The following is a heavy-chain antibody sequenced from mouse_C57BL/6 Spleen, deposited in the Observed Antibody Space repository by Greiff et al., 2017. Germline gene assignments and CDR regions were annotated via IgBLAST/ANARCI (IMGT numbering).Heavy chain of an antibody. CDR1: GYTFTSYG. D-gene: IGHD3-2*02. V-gene: IGHV1-81*01. J-gene: IGHJ2*01. Sequence: QVQLKESGAELARPGASVKLSCKASGYTFTSYGISWVKQRTGQGLEWIGEIYPRSGNTYYNEKFKGKATLTADKSSSTAYMELRSLTSEDSAVYFCARMTAQASYFDYWGQGTTLTVSS. CDR2: IYPRSGNT. CDR3: ARMTAQASYFDY.